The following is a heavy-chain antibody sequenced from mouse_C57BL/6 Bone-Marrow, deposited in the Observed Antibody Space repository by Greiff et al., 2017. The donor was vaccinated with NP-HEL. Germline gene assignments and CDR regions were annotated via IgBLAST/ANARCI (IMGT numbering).Heavy chain of an antibody. CDR3: ALIYYYGRFDY. Sequence: VQLQQPGAELVMPGASVKLSCKASGYTFTSYWMHWVKQRPGQGLEWIGEFDPSDSYTNYNQKFKGKSTLTVDKSSSTAYMQLSSLTSEDSAVYYCALIYYYGRFDYWGKGTTLTVSS. V-gene: IGHV1-69*01. D-gene: IGHD1-1*01. J-gene: IGHJ2*01. CDR1: GYTFTSYW. CDR2: FDPSDSYT.